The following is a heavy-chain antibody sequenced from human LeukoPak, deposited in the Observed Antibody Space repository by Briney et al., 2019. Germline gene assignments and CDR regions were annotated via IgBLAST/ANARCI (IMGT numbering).Heavy chain of an antibody. D-gene: IGHD2-21*01. CDR1: RFTFRDSA. V-gene: IGHV3-23*01. J-gene: IGHJ4*02. CDR3: AKGRGPGGIARHYIDY. Sequence: GGCLRLSCAASRFTFRDSAMNWVRQDPGKGLEWVSSISGSSGNTYYTESVKGRFTISRDNSKSTLYLQMNSLRGEDTAVYYCAKGRGPGGIARHYIDYWGQGTLVIVSS. CDR2: ISGSSGNT.